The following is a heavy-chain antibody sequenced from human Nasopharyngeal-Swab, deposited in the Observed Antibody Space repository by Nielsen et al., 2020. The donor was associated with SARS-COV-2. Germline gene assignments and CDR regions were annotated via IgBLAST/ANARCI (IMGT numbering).Heavy chain of an antibody. CDR3: ARGGGAVAGLGY. D-gene: IGHD6-19*01. CDR2: IYYSGST. CDR1: GGSISSYY. J-gene: IGHJ4*02. Sequence: ESLKISCTVSGGSISSYYWSWIRQPPGKGLEWIGYIYYSGSTNYNPSLKSRVTISVDTSKNQFSLKLSSVTAADTAVYYCARGGGAVAGLGYWGQGTLVTVSS. V-gene: IGHV4-59*08.